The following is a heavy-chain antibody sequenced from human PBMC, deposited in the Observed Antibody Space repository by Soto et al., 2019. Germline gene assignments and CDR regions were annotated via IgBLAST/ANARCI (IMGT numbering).Heavy chain of an antibody. CDR2: IYYSGST. J-gene: IGHJ4*02. V-gene: IGHV4-39*07. D-gene: IGHD3-22*01. CDR1: GGSISSSSYY. Sequence: PSETLSLTCTVSGGSISSSSYYWGWIRQPPGKGLEWIGSIYYSGSTYYNPSLKSRVTISVDTSKNQFSLKLSSVTAADTAVYYCARVRRYYDSSGYCLDYWGQGTLVTVSS. CDR3: ARVRRYYDSSGYCLDY.